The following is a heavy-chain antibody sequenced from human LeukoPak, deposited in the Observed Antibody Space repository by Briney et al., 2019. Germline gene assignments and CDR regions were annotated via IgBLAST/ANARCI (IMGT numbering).Heavy chain of an antibody. J-gene: IGHJ6*02. V-gene: IGHV3-21*04. D-gene: IGHD2/OR15-2a*01. CDR2: ISSGSTYI. CDR1: GFTFSSYS. Sequence: GGSLRLSCAASGFTFSSYSMNWVRQAPGKGLEWVSSISSGSTYIYYADSVKGRFTISRDNTKNSLYLQMNSLRAEDTAVYYCAKYVSAKGPPYALDVWGQGTTVTVSS. CDR3: AKYVSAKGPPYALDV.